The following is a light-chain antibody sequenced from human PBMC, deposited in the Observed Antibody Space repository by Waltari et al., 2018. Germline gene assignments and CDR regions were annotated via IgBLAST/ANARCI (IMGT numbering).Light chain of an antibody. CDR1: QSVLYSSNNKNY. CDR2: WES. J-gene: IGKJ5*01. CDR3: QQYYSTPIT. Sequence: DIVMTQSPDSLAVSLGERATINCKSSQSVLYSSNNKNYLAWYQHKPGNPPQLLIYWESTRESGVPDGVSGSGSGTDFTLTISSLQAEDVAVYYCQQYYSTPITFGQGTRLEIK. V-gene: IGKV4-1*01.